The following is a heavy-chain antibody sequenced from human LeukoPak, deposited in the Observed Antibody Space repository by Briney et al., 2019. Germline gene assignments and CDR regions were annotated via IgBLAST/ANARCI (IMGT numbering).Heavy chain of an antibody. Sequence: GGSLRLSCAASGFTFGSSAMSWVRQAPGKGLEWVSSISGSGSGGSTYYADSVKGRFTISRDNSKNTLYLQMNSLRAEDTAVYYCTRDQTPYYWGQGTLVTVSS. J-gene: IGHJ4*02. CDR1: GFTFGSSA. CDR2: ISGSGSGGST. V-gene: IGHV3-23*01. CDR3: TRDQTPYY.